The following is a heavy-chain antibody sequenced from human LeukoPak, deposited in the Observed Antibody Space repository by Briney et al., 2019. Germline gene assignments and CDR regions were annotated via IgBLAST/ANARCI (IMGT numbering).Heavy chain of an antibody. Sequence: SETLSLTCTVSGGSISSGTYYWTWIRQPAGKGLEWIGNINIGVVTNYNPSLKSRVTISIDTSNNQFSLQLSSVSAADTAVYYCARDARVQKWFGELLKTTTYYFDYWGQGTLVTVSS. D-gene: IGHD3-10*01. CDR3: ARDARVQKWFGELLKTTTYYFDY. V-gene: IGHV4-61*09. J-gene: IGHJ4*02. CDR1: GGSISSGTYY. CDR2: INIGVVT.